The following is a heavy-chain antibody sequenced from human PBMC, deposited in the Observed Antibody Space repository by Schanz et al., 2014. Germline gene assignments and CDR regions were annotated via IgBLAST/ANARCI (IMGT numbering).Heavy chain of an antibody. V-gene: IGHV3-23*04. CDR2: ISGAGGST. Sequence: VQLVESGGSMVQPGRSLRLSCAASGFSFNNYGLNWVRQAPGKGLEWVAGISGAGGSTYYVDSVKGRFTISRDNSRNTMYLQMTGLRAEDTAIYYCAKGKDSPYYFDYWGQGSLVTVSS. D-gene: IGHD2-15*01. CDR3: AKGKDSPYYFDY. J-gene: IGHJ4*02. CDR1: GFSFNNYG.